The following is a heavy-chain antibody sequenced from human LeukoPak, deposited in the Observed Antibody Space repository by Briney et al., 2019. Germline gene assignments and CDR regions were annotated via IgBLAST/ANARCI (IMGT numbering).Heavy chain of an antibody. CDR3: ARDDYGDSKGRFDP. CDR1: GYTFTSYY. Sequence: ASVKVSCKASGYTFTSYYVHWVRQAPGEGLEWMGIINPSGGSTSYAQKFQGRVTMTRDMSTSTVYMELRSLRSDDTAEYYCARDDYGDSKGRFDPWGQGTLVTVSS. D-gene: IGHD4-17*01. J-gene: IGHJ5*02. CDR2: INPSGGST. V-gene: IGHV1-46*01.